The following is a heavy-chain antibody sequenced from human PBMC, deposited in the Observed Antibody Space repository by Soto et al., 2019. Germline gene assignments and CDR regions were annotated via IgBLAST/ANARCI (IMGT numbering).Heavy chain of an antibody. CDR3: ARTTVPNYYGDY. J-gene: IGHJ4*02. V-gene: IGHV1-2*02. CDR1: GYPFTGYY. CDR2: INPNSGGT. Sequence: QVQLVQSGAEVKKPGASVKVSCKASGYPFTGYYIHWVRQAPGQGLEWMGWINPNSGGTNFAQNFLGRVTMTRDTSISTAYMELSRLRSDDTAIYSCARTTVPNYYGDYWGQGTLVTVSS. D-gene: IGHD3-22*01.